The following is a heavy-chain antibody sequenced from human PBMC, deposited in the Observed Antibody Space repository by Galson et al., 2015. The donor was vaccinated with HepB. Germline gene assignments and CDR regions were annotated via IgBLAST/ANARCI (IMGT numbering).Heavy chain of an antibody. CDR3: ARDFFATVED. CDR1: GFIFSNHW. J-gene: IGHJ4*02. Sequence: SLRLSCAASGFIFSNHWVIWVRQAPGKGLEWVATINPDGNERYYVDSVKGRFTISRDNAQQSFYLQMNSLRVGDTAVYYCARDFFATVEDWGQGTLVTVSS. CDR2: INPDGNER. D-gene: IGHD3-3*01. V-gene: IGHV3-7*03.